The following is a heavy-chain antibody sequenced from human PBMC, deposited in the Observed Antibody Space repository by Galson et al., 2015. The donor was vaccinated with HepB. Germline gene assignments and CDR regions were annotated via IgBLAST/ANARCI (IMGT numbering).Heavy chain of an antibody. Sequence: SLRLSCAASGFTFSSYAMHWVRQAPGKGLEWVAVISYDGSNKYYADSVKGRFTISRDNSKNTLYLQMNSLRAEDTAVYYCARDRPRSYVDVWGQGTTVTVSS. CDR2: ISYDGSNK. CDR1: GFTFSSYA. CDR3: ARDRPRSYVDV. J-gene: IGHJ6*02. D-gene: IGHD1-26*01. V-gene: IGHV3-30*04.